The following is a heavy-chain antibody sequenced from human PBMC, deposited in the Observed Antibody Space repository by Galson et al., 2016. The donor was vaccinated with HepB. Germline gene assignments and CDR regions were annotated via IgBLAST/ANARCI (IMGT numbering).Heavy chain of an antibody. D-gene: IGHD5-24*01. V-gene: IGHV4-59*01. Sequence: SETLSLTCTVSGGSISGYHWSWIRQSPGKGLEWIGYVYNSESTNYNPSLKSRVTISIDTSKSQFSLKLSSVTAADTAVYYCARGRDEMLYWGQGTLVTVSS. CDR3: ARGRDEMLY. CDR2: VYNSEST. J-gene: IGHJ4*02. CDR1: GGSISGYH.